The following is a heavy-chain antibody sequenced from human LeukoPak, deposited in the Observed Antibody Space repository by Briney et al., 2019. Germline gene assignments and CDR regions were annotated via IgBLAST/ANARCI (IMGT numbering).Heavy chain of an antibody. D-gene: IGHD3-16*02. J-gene: IGHJ4*02. Sequence: GGSLRLSCAASGFTFSSYAMHWVRKAPGKGLEWVAVISYDGSNKYYADSVKGRFTISRDNSKNTLYLQMNSLRAEDTAVYYCASVRVDWGQGTLVTVSS. CDR3: ASVRVD. CDR1: GFTFSSYA. V-gene: IGHV3-30-3*01. CDR2: ISYDGSNK.